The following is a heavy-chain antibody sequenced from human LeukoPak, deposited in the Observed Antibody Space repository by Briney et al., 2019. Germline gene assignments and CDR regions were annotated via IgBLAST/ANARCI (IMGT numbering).Heavy chain of an antibody. CDR3: ARGYYDSSGYPQRPFDY. CDR1: GFTFSSYT. D-gene: IGHD3-22*01. V-gene: IGHV3-21*01. Sequence: GGSLRPSCAASGFTFSSYTMNWVRQAPGKGLEWVSSISSSSGYIYYADSVKGRFTISRDNAKNSLYLQMNSLRAEDTAVYYCARGYYDSSGYPQRPFDYWGQGTLVTVSS. J-gene: IGHJ4*02. CDR2: ISSSSGYI.